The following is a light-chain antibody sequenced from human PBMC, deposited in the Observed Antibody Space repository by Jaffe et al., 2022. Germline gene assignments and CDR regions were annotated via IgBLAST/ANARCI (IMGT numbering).Light chain of an antibody. CDR3: GTWDSSLSAYV. J-gene: IGLJ1*01. CDR2: ENN. CDR1: SSNIGNNY. Sequence: QSVLTQPPSVSAAPGQKVTISCSGHSSNIGNNYVSWYQQLPGTAPKLLIYENNKRPPGIPDRFSGSKSGTSATLGITGLQTGDEADYYCGTWDSSLSAYVFGTGTKVSVL. V-gene: IGLV1-51*02.